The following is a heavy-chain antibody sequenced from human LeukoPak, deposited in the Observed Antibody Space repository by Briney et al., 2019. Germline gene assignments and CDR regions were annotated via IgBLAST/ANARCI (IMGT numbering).Heavy chain of an antibody. CDR3: ARDRSPEHYYDSSHWDYYYGMDV. J-gene: IGHJ6*02. D-gene: IGHD3-22*01. CDR1: GDSISGGAFY. V-gene: IGHV4-61*08. CDR2: IYYSGST. Sequence: SQTLSLTCTVSGDSISGGAFYWSWIRQPPGKGLEWIGYIYYSGSTNYNPSLKSRVTISVDTSKNQFSLKLSSVTAADTAVYYCARDRSPEHYYDSSHWDYYYGMDVWGQGTTVTVSS.